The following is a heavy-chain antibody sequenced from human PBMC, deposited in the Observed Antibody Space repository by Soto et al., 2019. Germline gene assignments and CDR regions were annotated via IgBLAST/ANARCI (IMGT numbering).Heavy chain of an antibody. CDR2: INESGST. V-gene: IGHV4-34*01. Sequence: QVQLQQWGAGLVKPSETLSLSCAVYGQSFSGHSWAWIRQPPGKGLEWIGAINESGSTYYNPSLQSRVTMSTDTSKSQFSLKLSSVSAADTAAYFCARGSGIVALPGELEDVNYDYWGQGTLVNVSS. D-gene: IGHD1-1*01. J-gene: IGHJ4*02. CDR3: ARGSGIVALPGELEDVNYDY. CDR1: GQSFSGHS.